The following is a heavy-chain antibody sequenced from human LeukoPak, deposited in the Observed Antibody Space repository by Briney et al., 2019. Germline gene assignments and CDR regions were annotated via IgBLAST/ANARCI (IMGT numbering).Heavy chain of an antibody. CDR1: GFTFSSYG. CDR3: AKDLPFSGFDY. D-gene: IGHD3-16*01. Sequence: PGGSLRLSCAASGFTFSSYGMHWVRQAPGKGLEWVAVVSYDASKKFYADSAKGRFAISRDNSKNTLSLQMNSLRPEDTAVYYCAKDLPFSGFDYWGQGTLVTVSS. CDR2: VSYDASKK. J-gene: IGHJ4*02. V-gene: IGHV3-30*18.